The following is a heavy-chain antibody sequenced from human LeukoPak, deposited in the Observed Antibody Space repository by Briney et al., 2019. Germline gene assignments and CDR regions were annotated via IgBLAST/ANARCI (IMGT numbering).Heavy chain of an antibody. V-gene: IGHV4-34*01. CDR3: AAPTEMADAFDI. CDR1: GGSISSYY. Sequence: KPSETLSLTCTVSGGSISSYYWSWIRQPPGKGLEWIGEINHSGSTNYNPSLKSRVTISVDTSKNQFSLKLSSVTAADTAVYYCAAPTEMADAFDIWGQGTMVTVSS. D-gene: IGHD5-24*01. CDR2: INHSGST. J-gene: IGHJ3*02.